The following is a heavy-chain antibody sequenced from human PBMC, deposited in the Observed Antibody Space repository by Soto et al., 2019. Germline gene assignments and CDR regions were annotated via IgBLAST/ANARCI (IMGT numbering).Heavy chain of an antibody. CDR1: GGTFSSYA. CDR2: IIPIFGTA. D-gene: IGHD6-6*01. Sequence: SVKVSCKASGGTFSSYAISWVRQAPGQGLEWMGGIIPIFGTANYAQKFQGRVTITADESTSTAYMELSSLRSEDTAVYYCAIGHLAARPADCVDPCGQGTLVTASS. CDR3: AIGHLAARPADCVDP. V-gene: IGHV1-69*13. J-gene: IGHJ5*02.